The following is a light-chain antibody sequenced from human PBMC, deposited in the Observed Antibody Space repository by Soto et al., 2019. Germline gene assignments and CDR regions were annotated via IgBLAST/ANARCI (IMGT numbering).Light chain of an antibody. CDR3: LQNNTYPLS. V-gene: IGKV1-17*03. Sequence: DIQMTQSPSAMSASVGDRVTITCRASQAISHYLAWFHQRPGKVPKRLIYGASTLESGVPSRFSGSGSGTEFTLTIRSLQPEDFGTYYCLQNNTYPLSLGGGTKVDIK. CDR2: GAS. J-gene: IGKJ4*01. CDR1: QAISHY.